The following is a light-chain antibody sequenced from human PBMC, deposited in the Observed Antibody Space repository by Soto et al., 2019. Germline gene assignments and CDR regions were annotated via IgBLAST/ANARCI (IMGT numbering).Light chain of an antibody. J-gene: IGLJ3*02. CDR2: RNN. Sequence: QSVLSQPPSASGTPGQRVTLSCSGSSSNIGSNYVYWFQQLPGTAPKLLIYRNNQRPSGVPDRFSGSKSGTSASLDISGLRSEDEADYYCAAWDDSLSGWVFGGGTKLTVL. CDR1: SSNIGSNY. V-gene: IGLV1-47*01. CDR3: AAWDDSLSGWV.